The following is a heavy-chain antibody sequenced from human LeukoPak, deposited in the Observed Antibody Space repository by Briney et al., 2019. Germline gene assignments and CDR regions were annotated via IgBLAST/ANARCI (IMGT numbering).Heavy chain of an antibody. Sequence: GGSLRLSCPASGFSFDISAMGWVRQAPGKGLEWVSLISSNGGFTYYADSVKGRFTVSRDNFKNTLYLQMNSLRAEDTAIYYCAKDIQLSTWGLGTMVTVSS. CDR1: GFSFDISA. V-gene: IGHV3-23*01. D-gene: IGHD5-24*01. CDR3: AKDIQLST. J-gene: IGHJ3*01. CDR2: ISSNGGFT.